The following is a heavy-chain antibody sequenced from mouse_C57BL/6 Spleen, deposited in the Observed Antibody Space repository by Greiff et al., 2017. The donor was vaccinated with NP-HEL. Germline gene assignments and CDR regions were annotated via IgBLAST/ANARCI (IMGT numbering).Heavy chain of an antibody. J-gene: IGHJ3*01. Sequence: EVQVVESGGGLVKPGGSLKLSCAASGFTFSSYTMSWVRQTPEKRLEWVATISGGGGNTYYPDSVKGRFTISRDNAKNTLYLQMSSLRSEDTALYYCARQEERGFAYWGQGTLVTVSA. CDR3: ARQEERGFAY. CDR1: GFTFSSYT. V-gene: IGHV5-9*01. CDR2: ISGGGGNT.